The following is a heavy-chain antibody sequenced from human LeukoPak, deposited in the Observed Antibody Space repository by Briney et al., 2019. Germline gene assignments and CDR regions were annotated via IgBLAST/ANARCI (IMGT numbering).Heavy chain of an antibody. CDR2: IYYSGST. J-gene: IGHJ5*02. CDR3: ARLETSYDDYVGWFDP. CDR1: GGSISSFY. Sequence: SETLSLTCTVSGGSISSFYWSWIRQSPGKGPEWIGYIYYSGSTNYNPSLKSRVTISVDTSKNQFSLKLSSVIAADTAVYYCARLETSYDDYVGWFDPWGQGTLVTVSS. V-gene: IGHV4-59*01. D-gene: IGHD4-17*01.